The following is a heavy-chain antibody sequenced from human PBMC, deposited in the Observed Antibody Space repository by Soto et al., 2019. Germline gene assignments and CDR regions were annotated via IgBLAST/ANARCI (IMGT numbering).Heavy chain of an antibody. CDR3: ATGHSSGWYLYAFDI. Sequence: ASVKVSCKVPGYTLTELSMHWVRQAPGKGLEWMGGFDPEDGETIYAQKFQGRVTMTEDTSTDTAYMELSSLRSEDTAVYYCATGHSSGWYLYAFDIWGQGTMVTVSS. CDR1: GYTLTELS. J-gene: IGHJ3*02. V-gene: IGHV1-24*01. D-gene: IGHD6-19*01. CDR2: FDPEDGET.